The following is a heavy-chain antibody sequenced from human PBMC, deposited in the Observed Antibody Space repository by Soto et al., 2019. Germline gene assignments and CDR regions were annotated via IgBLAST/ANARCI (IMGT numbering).Heavy chain of an antibody. Sequence: EVQLLESGGGLVQPGGSLRLSCAASGFTFSSYAMSWVRQAPGKGLEWVSSISGSGGSTYYADSVKGRFPISRDNSKDTLHLQMNSLRAEDTAVYYCAKAPGHYYYASASYSLQPNNWYFDLWGRGTLVTVSS. CDR2: ISGSGGST. CDR3: AKAPGHYYYASASYSLQPNNWYFDL. J-gene: IGHJ2*01. CDR1: GFTFSSYA. V-gene: IGHV3-23*01. D-gene: IGHD3-10*01.